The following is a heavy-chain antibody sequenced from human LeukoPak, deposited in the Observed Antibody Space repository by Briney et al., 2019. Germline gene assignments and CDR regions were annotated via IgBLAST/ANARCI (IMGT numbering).Heavy chain of an antibody. Sequence: ASVKVSCKASVHSFPSYGISWVRQAPGQGPEWMGWISPYNDNTNYAQKLQGRATLTTDTSTSTAYMELRSLRSDDTAVYYCARHFYGSGTYYHFDYWGQGTLVTVSS. J-gene: IGHJ4*02. V-gene: IGHV1-18*01. CDR2: ISPYNDNT. D-gene: IGHD3-10*01. CDR3: ARHFYGSGTYYHFDY. CDR1: VHSFPSYG.